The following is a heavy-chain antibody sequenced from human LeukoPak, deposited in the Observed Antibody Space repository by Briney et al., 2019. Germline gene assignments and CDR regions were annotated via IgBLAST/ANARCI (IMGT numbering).Heavy chain of an antibody. D-gene: IGHD3-22*01. CDR3: ARRTHYYDSSGYHNHYYFDY. CDR1: GFTFSSYW. CDR2: IKQDGSEK. Sequence: PGGSLTLSCAASGFTFSSYWMSWVRQAPGKGLEWVANIKQDGSEKYYVDSVKGRFTISRDNAKNSLYLQMNSLRAEDTAVYYCARRTHYYDSSGYHNHYYFDYWGQGTLVTVSS. V-gene: IGHV3-7*04. J-gene: IGHJ4*02.